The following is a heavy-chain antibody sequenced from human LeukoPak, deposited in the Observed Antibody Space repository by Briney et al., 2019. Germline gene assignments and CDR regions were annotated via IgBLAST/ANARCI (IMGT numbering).Heavy chain of an antibody. CDR1: GFTFSSYA. V-gene: IGHV3-23*01. J-gene: IGHJ4*02. D-gene: IGHD6-19*01. Sequence: TGGSLRLSCAASGFTFSSYAMSWVRQAPGKGLEWVSAISGSGGSTYYADSVKGRFTISRDNSKNALYLQMNSLRAEDTAVYYCAKQLPAAGTFDYWGQGTLVTVSS. CDR2: ISGSGGST. CDR3: AKQLPAAGTFDY.